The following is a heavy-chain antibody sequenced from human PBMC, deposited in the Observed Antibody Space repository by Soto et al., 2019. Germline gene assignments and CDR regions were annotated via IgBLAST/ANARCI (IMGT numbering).Heavy chain of an antibody. D-gene: IGHD3-16*01. CDR3: ARGNPFNYAGFDV. J-gene: IGHJ6*02. V-gene: IGHV1-8*01. Sequence: QAHPEQSGTELKRPGASVKVSCKASGYTFSDFDINWLRQASGQGPEWMGWMNAKSGDTFFAQRFQDKFNMTWDTSLSTAYMEVGSLTSDDTAIYYCARGNPFNYAGFDVWGQGTTVAVSS. CDR1: GYTFSDFD. CDR2: MNAKSGDT.